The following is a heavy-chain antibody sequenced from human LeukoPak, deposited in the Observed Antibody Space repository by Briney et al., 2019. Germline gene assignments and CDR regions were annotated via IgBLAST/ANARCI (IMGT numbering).Heavy chain of an antibody. D-gene: IGHD2-2*01. J-gene: IGHJ4*02. V-gene: IGHV1-2*02. CDR1: GYTFTCYY. CDR3: ARYSTSCYCFDY. Sequence: GASVKVSCKASGYTFTCYYMHWVRQAPGQGLEWMGWINPNSGGTNYAQKFQGRVTMTRDTSISTAYMELSRLRSDDTAVYYCARYSTSCYCFDYWGQGTLVTVSS. CDR2: INPNSGGT.